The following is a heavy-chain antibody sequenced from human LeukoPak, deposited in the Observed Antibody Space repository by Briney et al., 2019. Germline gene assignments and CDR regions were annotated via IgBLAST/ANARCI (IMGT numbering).Heavy chain of an antibody. CDR1: GYTFTGCY. V-gene: IGHV1-2*02. D-gene: IGHD6-19*01. J-gene: IGHJ4*02. Sequence: ASVKVSCKASGYTFTGCYMHWVRQAPGQGLEWMGWINPNSGGTNYAQKFQGRVTMTRDTSISTAYMELSRLRSDDTAVYYCARSPRRGQQWPIQYFDYWGQGTLVTVSS. CDR3: ARSPRRGQQWPIQYFDY. CDR2: INPNSGGT.